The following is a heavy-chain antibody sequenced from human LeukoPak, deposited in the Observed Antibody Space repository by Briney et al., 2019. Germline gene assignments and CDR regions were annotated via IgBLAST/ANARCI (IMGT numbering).Heavy chain of an antibody. V-gene: IGHV4-61*02. Sequence: SETLSLTCTVSGGSISSGSYYWSWIRQPAGKGLEWIGRIYTFGSTNYNPSLESRVTISVDTSKNQFSLMLNSVTAAGTAVYYCARDAGYCHFDSWGQGTLVTVSS. CDR3: ARDAGYCHFDS. CDR1: GGSISSGSYY. J-gene: IGHJ4*02. CDR2: IYTFGST. D-gene: IGHD2-15*01.